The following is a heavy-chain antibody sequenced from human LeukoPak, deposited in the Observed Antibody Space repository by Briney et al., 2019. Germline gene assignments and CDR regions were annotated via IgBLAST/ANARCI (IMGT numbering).Heavy chain of an antibody. J-gene: IGHJ6*02. CDR3: ARGLXDSSGYYWREDIYGMDV. V-gene: IGHV4-59*01. D-gene: IGHD3-22*01. CDR1: GGSISSYY. CDR2: XXXXXST. Sequence: SETLSLTCTVSGGSISSYYWSWIRQPPGKGLXXXXXXXXXXSTNYNPSLKXRVTISVXTSKNQFSLKLSSVTAADTAVYYCARGLXDSSGYYWREDIYGMDVWGQGTTVTVSS.